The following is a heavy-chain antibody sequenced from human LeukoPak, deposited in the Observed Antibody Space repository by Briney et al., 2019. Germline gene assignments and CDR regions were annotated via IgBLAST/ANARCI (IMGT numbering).Heavy chain of an antibody. J-gene: IGHJ6*02. CDR1: GYTFTGYY. CDR2: INPNSGGT. D-gene: IGHD2-2*01. Sequence: ASVKVSCKASGYTFTGYYMYWVRQAPGQGLEWMGWINPNSGGTNYAQKFQGRVTMTRDTSISTAYMELSRLRSDDTAVYYCAGDSVPSYGMDVWGQGTTVTVSS. V-gene: IGHV1-2*02. CDR3: AGDSVPSYGMDV.